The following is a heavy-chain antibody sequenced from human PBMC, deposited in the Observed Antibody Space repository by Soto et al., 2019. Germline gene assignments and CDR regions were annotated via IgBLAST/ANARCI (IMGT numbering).Heavy chain of an antibody. J-gene: IGHJ4*02. CDR1: GFTFKGAW. V-gene: IGHV3-15*07. CDR2: VKSKVDGETI. D-gene: IGHD3-16*01. Sequence: EVQLVESGGGLVEPGGSLRLSCAASGFTFKGAWMNWVRQGPGKGLEWVGRVKSKVDGETIDYAAPVKGRFTISRDDSRNTVYLQMNSLSTEDTAMYYCAADLPDWGAYAFDYWGQGALVTVSS. CDR3: AADLPDWGAYAFDY.